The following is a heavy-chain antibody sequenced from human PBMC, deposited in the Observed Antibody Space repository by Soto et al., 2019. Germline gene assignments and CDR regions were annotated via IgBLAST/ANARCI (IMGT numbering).Heavy chain of an antibody. D-gene: IGHD1-26*01. Sequence: ASVKVSCKVSGYTLTELSMHWVRQAPGKGLEWMGGFDPEDGETIYAQKFQGRVTMTEDTSTDTAYMELSSLRSEDTAVYYCATRFMGATYGYYGMDVWGQGTTVTVSS. CDR3: ATRFMGATYGYYGMDV. CDR1: GYTLTELS. J-gene: IGHJ6*02. CDR2: FDPEDGET. V-gene: IGHV1-24*01.